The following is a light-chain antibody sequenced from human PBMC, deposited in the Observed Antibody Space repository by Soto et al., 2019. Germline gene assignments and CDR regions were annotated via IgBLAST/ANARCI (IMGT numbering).Light chain of an antibody. J-gene: IGKJ2*01. CDR1: QSVFYSSNNRNY. V-gene: IGKV4-1*01. CDR2: WAS. CDR3: QQYYAIPHT. Sequence: DIVMTQSPDSLAVSLGERATINCKSSQSVFYSSNNRNYLAWYQQKAGQPPKLLFYWASTRESGVPDRFSGSGSGADFTLTITNLQAADMAVYYCQQYYAIPHTFGQGTKLEIK.